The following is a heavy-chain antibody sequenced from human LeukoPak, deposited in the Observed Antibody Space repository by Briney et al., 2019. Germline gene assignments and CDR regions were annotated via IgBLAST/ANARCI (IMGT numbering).Heavy chain of an antibody. Sequence: SETLSLTCTVSGGSISSYYWSWIRQPPGKGLEWIGYIYYSGSTNYNPSLRSRVTISVDTSKNQFSLKLSSVTAADTAVYYCARVGWFDAFDIWGQGTMVTVSS. CDR1: GGSISSYY. V-gene: IGHV4-59*01. CDR3: ARVGWFDAFDI. D-gene: IGHD6-19*01. J-gene: IGHJ3*02. CDR2: IYYSGST.